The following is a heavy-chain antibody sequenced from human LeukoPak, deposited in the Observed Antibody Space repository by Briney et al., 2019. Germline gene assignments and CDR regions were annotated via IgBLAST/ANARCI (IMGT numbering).Heavy chain of an antibody. CDR1: GYTFTSYG. Sequence: ASVKVSCTASGYTFTSYGISWVRQAPGQGLEWMGWISAYNGNTNYAQKLQGRVTMTTDTSTSTAYMELRSLRSDDTAVYYCARVVGCSSTSCYVVWFDPWGQGTLVTVSS. D-gene: IGHD2-2*01. CDR3: ARVVGCSSTSCYVVWFDP. CDR2: ISAYNGNT. J-gene: IGHJ5*02. V-gene: IGHV1-18*04.